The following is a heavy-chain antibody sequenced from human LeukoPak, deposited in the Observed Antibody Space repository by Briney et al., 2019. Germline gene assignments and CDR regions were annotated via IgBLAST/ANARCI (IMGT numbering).Heavy chain of an antibody. J-gene: IGHJ6*02. Sequence: ASVKVSCKASGYTFTSYGISRVRQAPGQGLEWMGWISAYNGNTNYAQKLQGRVTMTTDTSTSTAYMELRSLRSDDTAVYYCARDGSDYDFWSGYYSHYYYYGMDVWGQGTTVTVSS. CDR2: ISAYNGNT. CDR1: GYTFTSYG. CDR3: ARDGSDYDFWSGYYSHYYYYGMDV. V-gene: IGHV1-18*01. D-gene: IGHD3-3*01.